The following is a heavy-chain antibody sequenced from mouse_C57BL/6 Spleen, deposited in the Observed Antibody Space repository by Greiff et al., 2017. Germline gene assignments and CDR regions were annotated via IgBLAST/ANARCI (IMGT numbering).Heavy chain of an antibody. CDR1: GFTFSSYG. D-gene: IGHD1-1*01. Sequence: EVMLVESGGDLVKPGGSLKLSCAASGFTFSSYGMSWVRQTPDKRLEWVATISSGGSYTYYPDSVKGRFTITRDNAKNTLYLQMSSLKAEDTAMYYCARHAIAFDYWGQGTTLTVSS. V-gene: IGHV5-6*02. CDR2: ISSGGSYT. CDR3: ARHAIAFDY. J-gene: IGHJ2*01.